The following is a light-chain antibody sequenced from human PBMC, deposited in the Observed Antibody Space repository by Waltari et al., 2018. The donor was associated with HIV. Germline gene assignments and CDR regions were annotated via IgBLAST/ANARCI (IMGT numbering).Light chain of an antibody. CDR1: SGSIASNN. Sequence: NFMLTQPHSVSESPGKTVTISCTRSSGSIASNNVQWYQQRPGSAPTTVIYEDNQRSSGVPDRFSGSIDSSSNSASLTISGLKTEDEADYYCQSYDSSYWVFGGGTKLAVL. CDR3: QSYDSSYWV. J-gene: IGLJ3*02. CDR2: EDN. V-gene: IGLV6-57*03.